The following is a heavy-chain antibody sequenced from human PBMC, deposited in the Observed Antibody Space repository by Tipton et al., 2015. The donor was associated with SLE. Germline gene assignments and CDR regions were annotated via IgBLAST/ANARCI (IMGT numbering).Heavy chain of an antibody. D-gene: IGHD1-26*01. Sequence: TLSLTCNVFGGSTSSSRYYWGWIRQPPGKGLEWIGSLYYSGITYYNPSLKSQITISLDTSKNQFSLRVNSATAADTAVYYCARGGGSYYDYWGQGTLVTVSS. CDR1: GGSTSSSRYY. V-gene: IGHV4-39*07. CDR2: LYYSGIT. J-gene: IGHJ4*02. CDR3: ARGGGSYYDY.